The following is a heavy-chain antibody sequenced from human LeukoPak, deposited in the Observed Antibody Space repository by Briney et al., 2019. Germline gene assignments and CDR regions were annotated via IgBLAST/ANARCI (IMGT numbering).Heavy chain of an antibody. Sequence: ASVKVSCKVSGYTLTELSMHWVRQAPGKGLEWMGGFDPEDGETIYAQKFQGRVTMTEDTSTDTAYMELRSLRSDDTAVYYCASSGSSGYYYYFDYWGQGTLVTVSS. CDR2: FDPEDGET. D-gene: IGHD3-22*01. V-gene: IGHV1-24*01. J-gene: IGHJ4*02. CDR3: ASSGSSGYYYYFDY. CDR1: GYTLTELS.